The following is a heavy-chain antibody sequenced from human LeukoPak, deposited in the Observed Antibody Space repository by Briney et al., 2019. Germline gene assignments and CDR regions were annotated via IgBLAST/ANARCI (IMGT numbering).Heavy chain of an antibody. CDR2: ISGSGDST. Sequence: GGSLRLSCAASGFTFSNYCVTWVRQAPGKALEWVSSISGSGDSTYYADSVKGRFTISRDNSKNTLFLQMNSLRVEDTAIYYCAKYGAPGWSGYLDYWGQGTLVTVSS. J-gene: IGHJ4*02. D-gene: IGHD4/OR15-4a*01. V-gene: IGHV3-23*01. CDR1: GFTFSNYC. CDR3: AKYGAPGWSGYLDY.